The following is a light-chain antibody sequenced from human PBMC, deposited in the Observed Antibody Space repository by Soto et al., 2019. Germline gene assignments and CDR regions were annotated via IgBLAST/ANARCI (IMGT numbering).Light chain of an antibody. CDR1: QSISSW. Sequence: DIQMTQSPSTLSASVGDRVTITCRASQSISSWLAWCQQKPGKAPKLLIYDASSLESGVPSWFSGSGSGTEFTLTISSLQPDDFATYYCQQYNSYSPWTFGHGTKVDIK. CDR2: DAS. J-gene: IGKJ1*01. CDR3: QQYNSYSPWT. V-gene: IGKV1-5*01.